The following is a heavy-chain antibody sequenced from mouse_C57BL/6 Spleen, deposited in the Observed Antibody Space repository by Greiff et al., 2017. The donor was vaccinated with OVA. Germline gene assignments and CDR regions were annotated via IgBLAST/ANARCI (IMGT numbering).Heavy chain of an antibody. D-gene: IGHD2-1*01. CDR3: ARPYGKYRAWFAY. V-gene: IGHV5-17*01. CDR2: ISSGSSTI. Sequence: EVQRVESGGGLVKPGGSLKLSCAASGFTFSDYGMHWVRQAPEKGLEWVAYISSGSSTIYYADTVKGRFTISRDNAKNTLFLQMTSLRSEDTAMYYCARPYGKYRAWFAYWGQGTLVTVSA. CDR1: GFTFSDYG. J-gene: IGHJ3*01.